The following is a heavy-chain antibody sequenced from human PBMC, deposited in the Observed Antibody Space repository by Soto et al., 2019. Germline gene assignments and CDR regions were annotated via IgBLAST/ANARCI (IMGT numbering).Heavy chain of an antibody. CDR1: GFSLSTSGVG. J-gene: IGHJ5*02. D-gene: IGHD3-10*01. CDR2: IYWDDDK. Sequence: SGPTLVNPTQSLTLTCTFSGFSLSTSGVGVGWIRQPPGKALEWLALIYWDDDKRYRPSLKSRLTITKDTSKHQVVLTMTNMDPVDTATYYCAHRHGLLTCNPRGQGTRVTVSS. V-gene: IGHV2-5*02. CDR3: AHRHGLLTCNP.